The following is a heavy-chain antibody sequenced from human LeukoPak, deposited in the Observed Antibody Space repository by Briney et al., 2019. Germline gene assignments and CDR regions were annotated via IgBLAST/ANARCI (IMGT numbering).Heavy chain of an antibody. V-gene: IGHV3-7*01. CDR3: ARVALLWFGELDAFDI. CDR1: GLTVSSDY. CDR2: IKQDGSEK. D-gene: IGHD3-10*01. Sequence: GGSLRLSCAAYGLTVSSDYMSWVRQAPGKGLEWVANIKQDGSEKYYVDSVKGRFTISRDNAKNSLYLQMSSLRAEDTAVYYCARVALLWFGELDAFDIWGQGTMVTVSS. J-gene: IGHJ3*02.